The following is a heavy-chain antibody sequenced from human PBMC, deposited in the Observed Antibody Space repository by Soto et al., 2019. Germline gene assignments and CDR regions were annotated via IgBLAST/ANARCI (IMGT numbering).Heavy chain of an antibody. Sequence: PGGSLRLSCAASGFTFDDYAMHWVRQAPGKGLEWVSGISWNSGSIGYADSVKGRFTISRDNAKNSLYLQMNSLRAEDTALYYCARIGGTTYYYYGMDVWGQGTTVTVSS. CDR2: ISWNSGSI. CDR3: ARIGGTTYYYYGMDV. CDR1: GFTFDDYA. V-gene: IGHV3-9*01. D-gene: IGHD1-7*01. J-gene: IGHJ6*02.